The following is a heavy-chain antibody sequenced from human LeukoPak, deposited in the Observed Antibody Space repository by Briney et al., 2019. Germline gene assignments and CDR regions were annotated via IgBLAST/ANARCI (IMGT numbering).Heavy chain of an antibody. Sequence: GGSLRLSCAASGFTFSSYSMNWVRQAPGKGLEWVSYISSSSSTIYYADSVKGRFTISRDNAKNSLYLQMNSLRAEDTAVYYCARERSSADTAMVLFTYYYYMDVWGKGTTVTVSS. D-gene: IGHD5-18*01. CDR3: ARERSSADTAMVLFTYYYYMDV. CDR2: ISSSSSTI. CDR1: GFTFSSYS. J-gene: IGHJ6*03. V-gene: IGHV3-48*01.